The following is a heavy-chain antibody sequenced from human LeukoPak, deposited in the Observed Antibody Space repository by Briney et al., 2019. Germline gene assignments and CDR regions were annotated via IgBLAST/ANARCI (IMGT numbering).Heavy chain of an antibody. Sequence: GGSLRLSCAASGFTFSNYAMSWVRQAPGKGLEWVSVLSGRGGSAYYADSVKGRFTISRDNSKNTLHLQMNSLRAEDTAVYYCAKDPNYGDPANYFDYWGQGTLVTVSS. CDR1: GFTFSNYA. D-gene: IGHD4-17*01. CDR2: LSGRGGSA. CDR3: AKDPNYGDPANYFDY. V-gene: IGHV3-23*01. J-gene: IGHJ4*02.